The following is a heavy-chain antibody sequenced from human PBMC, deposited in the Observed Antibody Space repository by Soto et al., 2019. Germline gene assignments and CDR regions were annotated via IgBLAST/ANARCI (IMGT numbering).Heavy chain of an antibody. CDR1: GFSLSTSGVG. J-gene: IGHJ4*02. V-gene: IGHV2-5*02. CDR3: AHTTNTAMVSGYYFDY. CDR2: IYWDDDK. D-gene: IGHD5-18*01. Sequence: QITLKESGPTLVKPTQTLTLTCTFSGFSLSTSGVGVGWIRQPPGKALEWLALIYWDDDKRYSPSLKSRLTITKDTPKNQVVLTMTNMDPVDTATYYCAHTTNTAMVSGYYFDYWGQGTLVTVSS.